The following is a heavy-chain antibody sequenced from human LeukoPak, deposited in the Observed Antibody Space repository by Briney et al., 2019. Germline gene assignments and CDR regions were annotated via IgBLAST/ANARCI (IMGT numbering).Heavy chain of an antibody. CDR2: IYTSGST. CDR1: GVSISSYY. CDR3: ARGSRVDFDY. J-gene: IGHJ4*02. V-gene: IGHV4-4*07. D-gene: IGHD3-3*01. Sequence: SETLSLTCTASGVSISSYYWSWIRQPPGKGLEWVGRIYTSGSTNYNPSLKSRVTMSVDTSKNQFSLKLSSVTAADTAVYYCARGSRVDFDYWGQGTLVTVSS.